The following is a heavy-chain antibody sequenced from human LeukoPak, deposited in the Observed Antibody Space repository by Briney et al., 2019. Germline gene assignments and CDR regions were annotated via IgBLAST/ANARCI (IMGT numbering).Heavy chain of an antibody. D-gene: IGHD2-2*01. V-gene: IGHV3-23*01. J-gene: IGHJ4*02. CDR3: AKNGYCSSTSCYAGTVFDY. Sequence: SGGSLRLSCAASGFTFSSYVMSWVRQAPGKGLEWVSAISGSGGSTYYADSVKGRFTISRDNSKNTLYLQMNSLRAEDTAVYYCAKNGYCSSTSCYAGTVFDYWGQGTLVTVSS. CDR2: ISGSGGST. CDR1: GFTFSSYV.